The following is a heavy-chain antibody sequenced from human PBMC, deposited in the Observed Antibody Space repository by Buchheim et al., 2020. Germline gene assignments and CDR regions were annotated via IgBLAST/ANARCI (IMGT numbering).Heavy chain of an antibody. J-gene: IGHJ6*02. CDR2: IRYDGSNK. CDR1: GFTFSSYG. V-gene: IGHV3-30*02. D-gene: IGHD3-3*01. Sequence: QVQLVESGGGVVQPGRSLRLSCAASGFTFSSYGMHWVRQAPGKGLEWVAFIRYDGSNKYYADSVKGRFTISRDNSKNTLNLQMNSLRAEDTAVYYCAKDSGYDFWSGYWHYYYGMDVWGQGTT. CDR3: AKDSGYDFWSGYWHYYYGMDV.